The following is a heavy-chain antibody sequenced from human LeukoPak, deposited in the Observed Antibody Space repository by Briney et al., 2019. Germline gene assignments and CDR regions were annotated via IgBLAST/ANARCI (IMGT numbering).Heavy chain of an antibody. V-gene: IGHV3-21*01. CDR3: ANRRDGYNFFDY. CDR2: ITSSSIYT. Sequence: PGWALPVPYLPSGWSFNTYNINGLVQAPPRGGQGVSAITSSSIYTFYADSVKGRFTISRDNAKNTLYLQMNSLRAEDTAVYYCANRRDGYNFFDYWGQGTLVTVSS. J-gene: IGHJ4*02. D-gene: IGHD5-24*01. CDR1: GWSFNTYN.